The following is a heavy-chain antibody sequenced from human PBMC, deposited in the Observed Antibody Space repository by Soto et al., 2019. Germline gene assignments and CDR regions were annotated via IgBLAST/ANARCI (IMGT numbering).Heavy chain of an antibody. CDR2: IIPMFGIT. V-gene: IGHV1-69*04. CDR1: GGTFSSYV. CDR3: ARDRALTNAALVMAY. Sequence: QVQLVQSGAEVKKPGSSMKVSCKASGGTFSSYVFSWVRQAPGQGLEWMGRIIPMFGITNYAQKFEGRVTITADKSTTTGDLERRRLISEDTALYYCARDRALTNAALVMAYWGQGTLVTVSS. J-gene: IGHJ4*02. D-gene: IGHD2-21*01.